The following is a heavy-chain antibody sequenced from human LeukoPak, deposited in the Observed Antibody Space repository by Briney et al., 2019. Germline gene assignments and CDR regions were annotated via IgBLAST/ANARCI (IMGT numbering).Heavy chain of an antibody. J-gene: IGHJ5*02. CDR1: GFTFSSYS. D-gene: IGHD1-26*01. CDR3: ARDLVGANLNWFDP. CDR2: ISSSSSYI. V-gene: IGHV3-21*01. Sequence: PGGSLRPSCAASGFTFSSYSMNWVRQAPGKGLEWVSSISSSSSYIYYADSVKGRFTISRDNAKNSLYLQMNSLRAEDTAVYYCARDLVGANLNWFDPWGQGTLVTVSS.